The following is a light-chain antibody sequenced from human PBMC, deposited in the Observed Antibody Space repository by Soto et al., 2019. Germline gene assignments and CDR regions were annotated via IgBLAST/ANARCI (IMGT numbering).Light chain of an antibody. CDR3: ASYTTSSTLV. J-gene: IGLJ1*01. V-gene: IGLV2-14*01. CDR2: EVT. Sequence: QSALTQPPSVSGSPGQSITISCTGSSSDVGRYRYVAWYQHHPGKAPKLMIYEVTNRPSGISNRFSGSTSGNTASLTISGLQAEGEADYFCASYTTSSTLVFGTGTKVTVL. CDR1: SSDVGRYRY.